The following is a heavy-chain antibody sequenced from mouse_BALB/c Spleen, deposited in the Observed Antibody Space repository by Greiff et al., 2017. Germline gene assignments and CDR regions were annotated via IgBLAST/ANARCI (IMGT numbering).Heavy chain of an antibody. V-gene: IGHV5-9-4*01. J-gene: IGHJ4*01. D-gene: IGHD2-13*01. Sequence: DVQLQESGGGLVKPGGSLKLSCAASGFTFSSYAMSWVRQSPEKRLEWVAEISSGGSYTYYPDTVTGRFTISRDNAKNTLYLEMSSLRSEDTAMYYCAREKGLDYYYAMDYWGQGTSVTVSS. CDR3: AREKGLDYYYAMDY. CDR2: ISSGGSYT. CDR1: GFTFSSYA.